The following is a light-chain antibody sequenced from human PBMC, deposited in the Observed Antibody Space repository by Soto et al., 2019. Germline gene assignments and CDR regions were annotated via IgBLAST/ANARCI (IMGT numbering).Light chain of an antibody. CDR2: DVT. Sequence: QSALTQPASVSGSPGQSITISCSGTSIDVGGYESVAWYQQHPGKAPKLIIYDVTHRPSEISDRFSGSKSANTASLTISGLQAEDEADYYCSSYSGGSPLELFGGGTKLTVL. CDR3: SSYSGGSPLEL. V-gene: IGLV2-14*03. CDR1: SIDVGGYES. J-gene: IGLJ2*01.